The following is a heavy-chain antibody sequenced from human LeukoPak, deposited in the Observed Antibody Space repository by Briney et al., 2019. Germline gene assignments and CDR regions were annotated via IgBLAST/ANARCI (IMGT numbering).Heavy chain of an antibody. J-gene: IGHJ3*02. V-gene: IGHV1-2*02. CDR3: ARRHPTGTDASDI. CDR2: INHNSGGT. Sequence: ASVKVSCKASGYTFTGYYMHWVRQAPGQGLEWMGWINHNSGGTNYAQKFQGRVTITRDTSISTVYLQLSWLRSDDTALYYCARRHPTGTDASDIWGQGTMVTVSS. CDR1: GYTFTGYY. D-gene: IGHD1-1*01.